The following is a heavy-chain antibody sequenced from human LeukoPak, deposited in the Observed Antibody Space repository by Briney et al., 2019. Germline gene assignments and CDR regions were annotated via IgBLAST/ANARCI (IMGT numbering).Heavy chain of an antibody. Sequence: GGSLRLSCAASGFTFSSYAMPWVRQAPGKGLEGVAVISYDGSNKYYADSVKGRFTISRDNSKNTLYLQMNSLRAEDTAVYYCARQWLLLYYFDYWGQGTLVTVSS. CDR1: GFTFSSYA. CDR3: ARQWLLLYYFDY. J-gene: IGHJ4*02. CDR2: ISYDGSNK. D-gene: IGHD3-3*01. V-gene: IGHV3-30*01.